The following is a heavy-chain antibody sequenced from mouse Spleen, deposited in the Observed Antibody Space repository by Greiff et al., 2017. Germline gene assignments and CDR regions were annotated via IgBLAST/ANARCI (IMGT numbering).Heavy chain of an antibody. J-gene: IGHJ2*01. CDR2: IYPGDGDT. V-gene: IGHV1-82*01. D-gene: IGHD1-1*01. CDR1: GYAFSSSW. CDR3: AREATVVATYDY. Sequence: VQLQESGPELVKPGASVKISCKASGYAFSSSWMNWVKQRPGKGLEWIGRIYPGDGDTNYNGKFKGKATLTADKSSSTAYMQLSSLTSEDSAVYFCAREATVVATYDYWGQGTTLTVSS.